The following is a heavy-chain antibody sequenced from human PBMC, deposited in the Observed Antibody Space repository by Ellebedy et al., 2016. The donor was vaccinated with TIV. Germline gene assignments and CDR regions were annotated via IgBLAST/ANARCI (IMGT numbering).Heavy chain of an antibody. CDR2: INPDSGGT. D-gene: IGHD4/OR15-4a*01. V-gene: IGHV1-2*02. J-gene: IGHJ6*02. CDR3: ARVLRATSGMDV. CDR1: GYTFTANY. Sequence: ASVKVSCKASGYTFTANYVHWVRQAPGQGLEWMGWINPDSGGTNLPQKFQGRVTMTGDTSVNTAYMELTRLQSDDTAVYYCARVLRATSGMDVWGQGTTVIVS.